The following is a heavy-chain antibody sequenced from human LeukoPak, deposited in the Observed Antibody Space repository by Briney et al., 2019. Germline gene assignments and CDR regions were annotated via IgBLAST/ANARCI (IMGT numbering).Heavy chain of an antibody. D-gene: IGHD2-15*01. V-gene: IGHV3-74*01. J-gene: IGHJ6*03. CDR2: INTDGSST. CDR3: ASSPRVTPGRPFYYYYYMDV. CDR1: GFTFSSYW. Sequence: GGSLRLSCAASGFTFSSYWMHWVRQAPGKGLVWVSRINTDGSSTSYADSVKGRFTISRDNAKNTLYLQMNSLRAEDTAVYYCASSPRVTPGRPFYYYYYMDVWGKGTTVTVSS.